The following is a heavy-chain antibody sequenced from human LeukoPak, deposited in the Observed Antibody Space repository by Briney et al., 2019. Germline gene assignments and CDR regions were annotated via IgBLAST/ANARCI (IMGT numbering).Heavy chain of an antibody. J-gene: IGHJ5*02. CDR3: ASYGPQNWFDP. V-gene: IGHV1-69*13. CDR2: IIPIFGTA. CDR1: GGTFSSYA. D-gene: IGHD2-8*01. Sequence: ASVKVSCKASGGTFSSYAISWVRQAPGQGLEWMGGIIPIFGTANYAQKFQGRVTITADESTSTAYMELSGLRSEDTAVYYCASYGPQNWFDPWGQGTLVTVSS.